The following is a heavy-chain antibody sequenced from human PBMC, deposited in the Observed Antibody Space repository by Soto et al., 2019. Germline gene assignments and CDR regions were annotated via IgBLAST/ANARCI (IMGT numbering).Heavy chain of an antibody. CDR1: GGSISSYY. D-gene: IGHD3-9*01. Sequence: PSETLSLTCTVSGGSISSYYWSWIRQPPGKGLEWIGYIYYSGSTNYNPSLKSRVTISVDTSKNQFSLKLSSVTAADTAVYYCARGRRYFDGSPPPRGVWGQGTTVPVS. CDR3: ARGRRYFDGSPPPRGV. J-gene: IGHJ6*02. CDR2: IYYSGST. V-gene: IGHV4-59*01.